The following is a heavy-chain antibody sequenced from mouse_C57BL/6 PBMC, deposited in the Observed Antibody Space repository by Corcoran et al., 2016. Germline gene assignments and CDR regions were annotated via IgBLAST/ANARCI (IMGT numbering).Heavy chain of an antibody. CDR3: ARSGDYAFAY. D-gene: IGHD2-4*01. J-gene: IGHJ3*01. Sequence: QVQLQQSGAELARPGASVKLSCKASGYTFTSYGISWVKQRTGQGLEWIGEIYPRSGNTYYNEKFKGKATLTVDKSSSTAYMELRSLTSEDSAVYFCARSGDYAFAYWGQGTLVTVSA. CDR2: IYPRSGNT. V-gene: IGHV1-81*01. CDR1: GYTFTSYG.